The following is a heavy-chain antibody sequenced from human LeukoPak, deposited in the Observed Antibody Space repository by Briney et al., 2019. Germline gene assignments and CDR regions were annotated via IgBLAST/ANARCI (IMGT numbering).Heavy chain of an antibody. D-gene: IGHD6-19*01. J-gene: IGHJ4*02. Sequence: AGGSLRLSCAASGFTFSSYSMNWVRQAPGKGLEWVSSISSSSSYIYYADSVKGRFTISRDNAKNLLYLQMNSLRAEDTAVYYCARDLKQWLPYYFDYWGQGTLVTVSS. V-gene: IGHV3-21*01. CDR1: GFTFSSYS. CDR2: ISSSSSYI. CDR3: ARDLKQWLPYYFDY.